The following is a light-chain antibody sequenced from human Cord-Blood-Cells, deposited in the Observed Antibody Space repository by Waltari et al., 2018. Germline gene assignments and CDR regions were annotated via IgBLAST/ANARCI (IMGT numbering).Light chain of an antibody. Sequence: DIQLTQSPSFLSAYVGDRVTITCRASQGISRYLAWYQQKPGKAPKLLIYAASTLQCGVPSRISGSGSGTEFTLTSSSLRPVDFATYDCQQLNSYPITFCQGIRLEIK. CDR2: AAS. J-gene: IGKJ5*01. V-gene: IGKV1-9*01. CDR3: QQLNSYPIT. CDR1: QGISRY.